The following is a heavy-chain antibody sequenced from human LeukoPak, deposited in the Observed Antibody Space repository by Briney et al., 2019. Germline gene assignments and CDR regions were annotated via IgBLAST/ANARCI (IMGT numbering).Heavy chain of an antibody. J-gene: IGHJ4*02. CDR1: GGSISSGGYY. V-gene: IGHV4-31*03. CDR3: ARVDYYDSSGYSRPTYYFDY. D-gene: IGHD3-22*01. Sequence: SQTLSLTCTVSGGSISSGGYYWSWIRQHPGKGLEWIVYIYYSGSTYYNPSLKSRVTISVDTSKNQFSLKLSSVTAADTAVYYCARVDYYDSSGYSRPTYYFDYWGQGTLVTVSS. CDR2: IYYSGST.